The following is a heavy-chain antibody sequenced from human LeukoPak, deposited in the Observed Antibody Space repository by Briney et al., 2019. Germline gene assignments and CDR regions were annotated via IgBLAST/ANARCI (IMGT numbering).Heavy chain of an antibody. V-gene: IGHV1-2*02. CDR2: INPNSGGT. D-gene: IGHD5-18*01. Sequence: GASVKVPCKASGYTFTGYYMHWVRQAPGQGLEWMGWINPNSGGTNYAQKFQGRVTMTTDTSTSTAYMELRSLRSDDTAVYYCARVSSGIQLWSNYFDYWGQGTLVTVSS. CDR3: ARVSSGIQLWSNYFDY. J-gene: IGHJ4*02. CDR1: GYTFTGYY.